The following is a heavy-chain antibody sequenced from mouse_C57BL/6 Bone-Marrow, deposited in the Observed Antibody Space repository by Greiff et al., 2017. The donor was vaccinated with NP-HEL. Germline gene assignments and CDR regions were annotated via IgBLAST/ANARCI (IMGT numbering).Heavy chain of an antibody. CDR2: IDPSDSYT. V-gene: IGHV1-69*01. Sequence: QVQLQQPGAELVMPGASVKLSCKASGYTFTSYWMHWVKQRPGQGLEWIGEIDPSDSYTNYNQKFKGKSTLTVDKSSSTAYMQLSSLTSEDSAVYYCARDKTGGFAYWGQGTLVTVPA. CDR3: ARDKTGGFAY. D-gene: IGHD4-1*01. CDR1: GYTFTSYW. J-gene: IGHJ3*01.